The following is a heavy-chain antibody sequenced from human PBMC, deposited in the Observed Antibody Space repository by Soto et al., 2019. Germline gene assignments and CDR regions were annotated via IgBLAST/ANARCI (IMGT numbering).Heavy chain of an antibody. CDR1: GFTFSSYW. CDR3: ARASCDTSGFDPYYLDH. J-gene: IGHJ4*02. V-gene: IGHV3-7*03. D-gene: IGHD3-22*01. CDR2: IREDGSKK. Sequence: PGGSLRLSCAASGFTFSSYWMNWVRQAPGKGLEWVASIREDGSKKKYVDSVKGRFTISRDNSKNSLYLQMNSLRAEDTAVYYCARASCDTSGFDPYYLDHWGQGTPVTVSS.